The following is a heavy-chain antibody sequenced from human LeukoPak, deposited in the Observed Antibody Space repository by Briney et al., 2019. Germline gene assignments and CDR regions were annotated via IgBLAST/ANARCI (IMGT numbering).Heavy chain of an antibody. CDR2: INSDGSST. Sequence: GGSLRLSCAAPGFTFSSYWMHWVRQAPGKGLVWVSRINSDGSSTSYADSVKGRFTISRDNAKNTLYLQMNSLRAEDTAVYYCARDRRVGATYYYYYMDVWGKGTTVTVSS. D-gene: IGHD1-26*01. CDR3: ARDRRVGATYYYYYMDV. V-gene: IGHV3-74*01. CDR1: GFTFSSYW. J-gene: IGHJ6*03.